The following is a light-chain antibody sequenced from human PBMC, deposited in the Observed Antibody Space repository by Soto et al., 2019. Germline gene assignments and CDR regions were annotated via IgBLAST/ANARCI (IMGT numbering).Light chain of an antibody. CDR2: DVS. J-gene: IGLJ1*01. CDR3: KSFTTSSTYV. CDR1: SSDIGSYNY. Sequence: QSALTQPASVSGSPGQSIAISCIGTSSDIGSYNYVSWYQQHPGKAPKLMIYDVSNRPSGVSDRFSGSKSGNTASLTISGLQAEDEADYYCKSFTTSSTYVFGTGTKVTVI. V-gene: IGLV2-14*01.